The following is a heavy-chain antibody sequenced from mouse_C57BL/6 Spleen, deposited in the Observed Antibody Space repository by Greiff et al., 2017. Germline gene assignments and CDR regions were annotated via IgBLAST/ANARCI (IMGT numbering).Heavy chain of an antibody. CDR2: INPNNGGT. CDR3: AREGLFDV. CDR1: GYTFTDYY. V-gene: IGHV1-18*01. J-gene: IGHJ1*03. Sequence: EVQLQQSGPELVKPGASVKIPCKASGYTFTDYYMDWVKQSHGKSLEWIGDINPNNGGTIYNQKFKGKATLTVDKSSSTAYMELRSLTSEDTAVYYCAREGLFDVWGTGTTVTVSS.